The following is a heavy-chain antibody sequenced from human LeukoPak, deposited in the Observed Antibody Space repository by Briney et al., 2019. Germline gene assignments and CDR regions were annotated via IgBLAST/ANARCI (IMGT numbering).Heavy chain of an antibody. J-gene: IGHJ4*02. Sequence: PGGSLRLSCAASGFTFSTYWMHWVRQAPGKGLVWVSRINSDGSSTSYADSVKGRFTISRDNAKNTLYLQMNSLTAEDTAVYYYSRISRLVYYWGQGTRVTVPS. D-gene: IGHD2-2*01. V-gene: IGHV3-74*01. CDR3: SRISRLVYY. CDR2: INSDGSST. CDR1: GFTFSTYW.